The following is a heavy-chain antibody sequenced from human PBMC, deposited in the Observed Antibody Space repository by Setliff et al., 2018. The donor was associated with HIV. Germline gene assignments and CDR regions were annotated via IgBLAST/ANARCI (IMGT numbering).Heavy chain of an antibody. CDR2: ISYDGSNK. J-gene: IGHJ5*02. V-gene: IGHV3-30*03. CDR3: AREAYSGSYDWFDP. Sequence: GGSLRLSCAASGFTFSTYGMHWVRQAPGKGLEWVAVISYDGSNKYYADSVKGRFTISRDNSKNTLYLQMKSLRAEDTAVYYCAREAYSGSYDWFDPWGQGTLVTVSS. CDR1: GFTFSTYG. D-gene: IGHD1-26*01.